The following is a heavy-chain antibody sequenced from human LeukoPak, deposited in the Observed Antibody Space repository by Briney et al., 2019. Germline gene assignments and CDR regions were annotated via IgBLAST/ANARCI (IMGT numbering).Heavy chain of an antibody. V-gene: IGHV1-2*06. D-gene: IGHD2-15*01. CDR2: INPNSGGT. CDR3: AREGYCSGGSCSGDNWFDP. CDR1: GYTFTGYY. Sequence: ASVKVSCKASGYTFTGYYMHWVRQAPGQGLEWMGRINPNSGGTNYAQKFQGRFTMTRDTSISTAYMELSRLRSDDTAVYYCAREGYCSGGSCSGDNWFDPWGQGTLVTVSS. J-gene: IGHJ5*02.